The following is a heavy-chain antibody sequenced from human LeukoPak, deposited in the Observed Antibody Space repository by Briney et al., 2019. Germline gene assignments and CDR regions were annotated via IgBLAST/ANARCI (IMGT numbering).Heavy chain of an antibody. CDR2: ASPSDSDT. CDR3: VRQPRVHTPDF. CDR1: GYTFTNFW. J-gene: IGHJ4*02. D-gene: IGHD1-1*01. Sequence: GESLKISCEGSGYTFTNFWIGWVRQMPGKGLEWMGIASPSDSDTRYSPSFQGQVTISADKSITTAYLQWSSLKASDTATYYCVRQPRVHTPDFWGQGTLVTVSS. V-gene: IGHV5-51*01.